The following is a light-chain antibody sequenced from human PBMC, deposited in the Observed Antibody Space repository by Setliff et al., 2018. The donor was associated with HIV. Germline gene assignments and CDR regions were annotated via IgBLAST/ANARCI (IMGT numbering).Light chain of an antibody. J-gene: IGKJ4*01. CDR2: GAS. CDR1: QSIGAN. V-gene: IGKV3-15*01. Sequence: EIVMTQSPATLSVSPGERATLSCRASQSIGANLAWYQQIPGQAPRLLIYGASTRVTGISARFSGSGSGTDFTLTISSMQSEDFAVYYCQQYKNWPALTFGGGTKV. CDR3: QQYKNWPALT.